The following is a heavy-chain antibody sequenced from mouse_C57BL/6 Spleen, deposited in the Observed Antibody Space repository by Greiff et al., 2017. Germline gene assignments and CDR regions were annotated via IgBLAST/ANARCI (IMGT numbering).Heavy chain of an antibody. V-gene: IGHV14-2*01. CDR3: ARGAHYSNFWFAY. J-gene: IGHJ3*01. CDR2: IDPEDGET. D-gene: IGHD2-5*01. Sequence: VHVKQSGAELVKPGASVKLSCTASGFNIKDYYMHWVKQRTEQGLEWIGRIDPEDGETKYAPKFQGKATITADTSSNTAYLQLSSLTSEDTAVYYCARGAHYSNFWFAYWGQGTLVTVSA. CDR1: GFNIKDYY.